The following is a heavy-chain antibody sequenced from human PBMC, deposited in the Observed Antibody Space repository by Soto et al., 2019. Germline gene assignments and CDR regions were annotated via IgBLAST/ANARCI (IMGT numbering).Heavy chain of an antibody. CDR2: ISGSGGGT. J-gene: IGHJ6*03. CDR3: AKDLLGEYGSGSYYDYYYYYMDV. D-gene: IGHD3-10*01. Sequence: PGGSLRLSCAASGFTFSSYAMSWVRQAPGKGLEWVSAISGSGGGTYYADSVKGRFTISRDNSKNTLYLQMNGLRAEDTAVYYCAKDLLGEYGSGSYYDYYYYYMDVWGKGTTVTVSS. CDR1: GFTFSSYA. V-gene: IGHV3-23*01.